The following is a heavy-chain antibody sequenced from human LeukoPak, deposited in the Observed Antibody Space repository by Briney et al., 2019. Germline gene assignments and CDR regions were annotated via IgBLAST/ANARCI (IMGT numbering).Heavy chain of an antibody. V-gene: IGHV3-23*01. D-gene: IGHD3-10*01. CDR3: ARGTMASDF. CDR1: GFTFSSYA. J-gene: IGHJ4*02. CDR2: ISGSGGST. Sequence: GGSLRLSCAASGFTFSSYAMSWVRQAPGEGLEWVSAISGSGGSTFYVDSVKGRFTISRDNTKNSLYLQMNSLRAEDTAMYYCARGTMASDFWGQGTLVTVSS.